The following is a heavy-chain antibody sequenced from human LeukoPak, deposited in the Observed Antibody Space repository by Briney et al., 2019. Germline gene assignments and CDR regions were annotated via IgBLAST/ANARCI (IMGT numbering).Heavy chain of an antibody. D-gene: IGHD3-3*01. CDR3: LLLESGFQH. Sequence: PSETLSLTCAVYGGSFSGYYWSWIRQPPGKGLEWIEEINHSGSTNYNPSLKSRVTISVDTSKNQFSLKLSSVTAADTAVYYCLLLESGFQHWGQGTLVTVSS. V-gene: IGHV4-34*01. J-gene: IGHJ1*01. CDR2: INHSGST. CDR1: GGSFSGYY.